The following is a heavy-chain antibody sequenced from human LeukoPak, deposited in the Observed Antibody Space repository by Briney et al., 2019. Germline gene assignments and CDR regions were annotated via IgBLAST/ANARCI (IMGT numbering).Heavy chain of an antibody. D-gene: IGHD6-13*01. V-gene: IGHV4-34*01. Sequence: PSETLSLTCAVYGGSFSGYYWSWIRQPPGKGLEWIGEINHSGSTNYNPSLKSRVTISVDTSENQFSLKLSSVTAADTAVYYCARRPYSSSPDYWGQGTLVTVSS. CDR2: INHSGST. CDR3: ARRPYSSSPDY. CDR1: GGSFSGYY. J-gene: IGHJ4*02.